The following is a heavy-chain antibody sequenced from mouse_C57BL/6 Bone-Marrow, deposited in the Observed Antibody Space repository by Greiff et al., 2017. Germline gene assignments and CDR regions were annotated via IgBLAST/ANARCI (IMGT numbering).Heavy chain of an antibody. D-gene: IGHD1-1*01. V-gene: IGHV1-81*01. Sequence: VQLQQSGAELARPGASVKLSCKASGYTFTSYGISWVKQRTGPGLEWIGEIYPRSGNTYYNEKFKGKATLTADKSSSTAYIELRSLTSEDSAVYFCARSGVTTVEAWFAYWGQGTLVTVSA. J-gene: IGHJ3*01. CDR1: GYTFTSYG. CDR3: ARSGVTTVEAWFAY. CDR2: IYPRSGNT.